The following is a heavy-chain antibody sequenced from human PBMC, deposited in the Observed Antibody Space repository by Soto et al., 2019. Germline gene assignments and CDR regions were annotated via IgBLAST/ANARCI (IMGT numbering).Heavy chain of an antibody. V-gene: IGHV3-49*03. Sequence: GGSLRLSCTASGFTFGDYAMSWFRQAPGKRPEWVGVIRSKAFGATTEYAASVKGRFTISRDDSDSILYLQMNSLKSEDTAVYYCARRAPVTPFDYWGQGTLVTVSS. CDR3: ARRAPVTPFDY. J-gene: IGHJ4*02. CDR2: IRSKAFGATT. D-gene: IGHD4-17*01. CDR1: GFTFGDYA.